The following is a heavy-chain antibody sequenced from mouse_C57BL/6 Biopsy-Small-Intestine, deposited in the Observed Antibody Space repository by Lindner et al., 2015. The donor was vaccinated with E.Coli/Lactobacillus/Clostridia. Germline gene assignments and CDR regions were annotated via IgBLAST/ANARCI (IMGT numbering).Heavy chain of an antibody. CDR3: AVSHVLWRDFDF. D-gene: IGHD1-1*01. Sequence: SVKVSCKASGGTFSSYAISWVRQAPGQGLQWMGRIIPFFDIVIYAQRFQDRVTMTTDKSTSTAYMQLSSLRSEDTAVYYCAVSHVLWRDFDFWGQGTLVTVSS. V-gene: IGHV1-74*01. J-gene: IGHJ4*01. CDR1: GGTFSSYA. CDR2: IIPFFDIV.